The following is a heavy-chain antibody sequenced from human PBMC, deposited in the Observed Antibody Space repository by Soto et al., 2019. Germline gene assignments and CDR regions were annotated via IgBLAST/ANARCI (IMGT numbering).Heavy chain of an antibody. J-gene: IGHJ6*02. CDR2: TYYRSKWYN. D-gene: IGHD3-3*01. CDR3: ARDLSITIFGVVIQTPDYYGMDV. CDR1: GDSVSSNSAA. V-gene: IGHV6-1*01. Sequence: SQTLSLTCAISGDSVSSNSAAWNWIRQSPSRGLEWLGRTYYRSKWYNGYAVSVKSRITINPDTSKNQFSLQLNSVTPEDTAVYYCARDLSITIFGVVIQTPDYYGMDVWGQGTTVTVSS.